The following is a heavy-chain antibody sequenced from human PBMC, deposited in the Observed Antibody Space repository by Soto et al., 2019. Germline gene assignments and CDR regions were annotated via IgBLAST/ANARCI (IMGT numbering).Heavy chain of an antibody. CDR3: ARGFYDSSGYTAFDI. CDR2: IYYSGST. D-gene: IGHD3-22*01. V-gene: IGHV4-31*03. CDR1: GGSISSCGYY. Sequence: SETLSLTCTVSGGSISSCGYYWSWIRQHPGKGLEWIGYIYYSGSTYYNPSLKSRVTISVDTSKNQFSLKLSSVTAADTAVYYCARGFYDSSGYTAFDIWGQGTMVTVSS. J-gene: IGHJ3*02.